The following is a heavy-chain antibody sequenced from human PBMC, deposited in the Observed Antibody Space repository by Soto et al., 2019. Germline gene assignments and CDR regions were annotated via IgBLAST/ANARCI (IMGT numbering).Heavy chain of an antibody. J-gene: IGHJ6*02. CDR1: GGSISSYY. D-gene: IGHD3-3*01. Sequence: QVQLQESGPGLVKPSETLSLTCTVSGGSISSYYWSWIRQPPGKGLEWIGYIYYSGSTNYNPSLKSRVTISVDTSKNQFSLKLSSVTAADTAVYYCARGGHYDFWSGYQDYYGMDVWGQGTTVTVSS. CDR2: IYYSGST. V-gene: IGHV4-59*01. CDR3: ARGGHYDFWSGYQDYYGMDV.